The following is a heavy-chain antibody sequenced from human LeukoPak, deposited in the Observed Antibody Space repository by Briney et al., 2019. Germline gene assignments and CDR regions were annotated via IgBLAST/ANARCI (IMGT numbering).Heavy chain of an antibody. V-gene: IGHV1-69*04. CDR1: GGTFSSYA. CDR3: AFSGSYYYDSSGYYKY. Sequence: SVKVSCTASGGTFSSYAISWVRQAPGQGLEWMGRIIPTLGIANYAQKFQGRVTITADKSTSTAYMELSSLRSEDTAVYYCAFSGSYYYDSSGYYKYWGQGTLVTVSS. D-gene: IGHD3-22*01. J-gene: IGHJ4*02. CDR2: IIPTLGIA.